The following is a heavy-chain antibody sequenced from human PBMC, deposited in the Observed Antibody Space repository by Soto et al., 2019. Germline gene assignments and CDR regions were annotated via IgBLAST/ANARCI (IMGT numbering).Heavy chain of an antibody. CDR1: GFTFSSYS. D-gene: IGHD2-2*01. J-gene: IGHJ3*02. CDR3: ARDVQVVVPAARAFDI. V-gene: IGHV3-21*01. Sequence: GGSLRISCAASGFTFSSYSMNWVRQAPGKGLEWVSSISSSSSYIYYADSVKGRFTISRDNAKNSLYLQMNSLRAEDTAVYYCARDVQVVVPAARAFDIWGQGTMVTVSS. CDR2: ISSSSSYI.